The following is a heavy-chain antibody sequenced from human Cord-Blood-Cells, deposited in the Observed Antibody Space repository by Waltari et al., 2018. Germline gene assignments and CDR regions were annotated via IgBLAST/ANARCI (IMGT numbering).Heavy chain of an antibody. CDR3: ATAYYYGSGSYYNFDY. J-gene: IGHJ4*02. V-gene: IGHV1-24*01. CDR2: FDPEDGET. D-gene: IGHD3-10*01. CDR1: GYTLTELS. Sequence: QVQLVQSGAEVKKPAASVKVSCKVSGYTLTELSMPWVRQAPGKGLEWMGGFDPEDGETIYAQKFQGRVTMTEDTSTDTAYMELSSLRSEDTAVYYCATAYYYGSGSYYNFDYWGQGTLVTVSS.